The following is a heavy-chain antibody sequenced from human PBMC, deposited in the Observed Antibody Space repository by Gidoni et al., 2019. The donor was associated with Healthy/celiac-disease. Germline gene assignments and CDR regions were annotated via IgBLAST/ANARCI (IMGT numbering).Heavy chain of an antibody. V-gene: IGHV4-34*01. CDR3: ARGTRAVAGTGAFDI. J-gene: IGHJ3*02. CDR2: INHSGST. D-gene: IGHD6-19*01. Sequence: QVQLQQWGAGLLKPSATLSLTCAVYGGSFRGYYWSWIRQPPGKGLEWIGEINHSGSTNYNPSLKSRVTISVDTSKNQFSLKLSSVTAADTAVYYCARGTRAVAGTGAFDIWGQGTMVTVSS. CDR1: GGSFRGYY.